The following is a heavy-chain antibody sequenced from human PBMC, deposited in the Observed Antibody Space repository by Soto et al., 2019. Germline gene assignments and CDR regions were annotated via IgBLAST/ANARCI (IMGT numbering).Heavy chain of an antibody. D-gene: IGHD1-7*01. V-gene: IGHV4-34*01. CDR3: ASPLGSAGTTVNADLDPFDI. J-gene: IGHJ3*02. Sequence: SETLSLTCAVYGGSFSGYYWSWIRQPPGKGLEWIGEINHSGSTNYNPSLKSRGTISVDTSKNQFSLKLSSVTAADTAVYYCASPLGSAGTTVNADLDPFDIWGQGTMVTVSS. CDR2: INHSGST. CDR1: GGSFSGYY.